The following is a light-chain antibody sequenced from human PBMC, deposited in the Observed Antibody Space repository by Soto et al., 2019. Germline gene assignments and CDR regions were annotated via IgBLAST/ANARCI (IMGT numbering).Light chain of an antibody. Sequence: EIVLTQSPATLPLSPGERVTLSYRASQSVSSHLTWYQHKPGQAPRLLIYDASNRATGIPARFSGSGSGTDSTLTISSLEPEDFAVYYCQQRTNWRLTFGGGTKVEIK. J-gene: IGKJ4*01. CDR1: QSVSSH. CDR2: DAS. V-gene: IGKV3-11*01. CDR3: QQRTNWRLT.